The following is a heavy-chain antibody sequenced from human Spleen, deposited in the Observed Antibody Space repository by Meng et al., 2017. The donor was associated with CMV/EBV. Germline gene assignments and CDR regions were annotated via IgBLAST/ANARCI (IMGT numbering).Heavy chain of an antibody. CDR1: GITFSGHW. V-gene: IGHV3-74*01. Sequence: LSCAASGITFSGHWMHWVRQAPGKGLVWVSRINSDGSRTTYADSVKGRFTISRDNAKSTLYLQMNTLRAEDTAAYYCARQFNNWFDPWGQGTLVTVSS. CDR2: INSDGSRT. J-gene: IGHJ5*02. CDR3: ARQFNNWFDP.